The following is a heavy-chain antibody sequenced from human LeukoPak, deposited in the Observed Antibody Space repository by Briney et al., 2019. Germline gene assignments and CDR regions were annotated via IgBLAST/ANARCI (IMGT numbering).Heavy chain of an antibody. D-gene: IGHD3-3*01. CDR1: GAPIRSTYY. V-gene: IGHV4-38-2*02. Sequence: SGTLSLTCSVSGAPIRSTYYWGWIRQPPGTAPEWIGKVYYTGGTQYNPSLDGRVTISADTSKNQLSLKLTCLTAVDPAIYSCTRNRIRFLVHLWGQGHLVRVSS. J-gene: IGHJ4*02. CDR2: VYYTGGT. CDR3: TRNRIRFLVHL.